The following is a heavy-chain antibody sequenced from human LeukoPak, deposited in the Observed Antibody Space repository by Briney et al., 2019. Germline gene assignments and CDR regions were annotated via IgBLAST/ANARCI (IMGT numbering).Heavy chain of an antibody. CDR3: ARGRGMSSWWFPPFGF. V-gene: IGHV1-8*01. Sequence: ASVKVSCKASGYTFTSYDINWVRQATGQGLEWMGWMNPNSGNTGYAQKFQGRVTMTRNTSISTAYMELSSLRSEDTAVYYCARGRGMSSWWFPPFGFRGQGTLVTVSS. D-gene: IGHD6-19*01. CDR2: MNPNSGNT. CDR1: GYTFTSYD. J-gene: IGHJ4*02.